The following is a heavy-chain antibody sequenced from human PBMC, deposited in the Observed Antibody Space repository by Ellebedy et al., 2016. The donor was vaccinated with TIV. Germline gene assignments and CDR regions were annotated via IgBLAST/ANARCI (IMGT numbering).Heavy chain of an antibody. J-gene: IGHJ3*02. V-gene: IGHV3-66*01. CDR2: IYSGGGT. Sequence: GESLKISCAASGFTVSSNYMSWVRQAPGKGLEWVSVIYSGGGTYYADSVKGRFTISRDNSKNTLYLQMNSLRAEDTAVYYCATRGVVTAAPIDAFDIWGQGTMVTVSS. CDR1: GFTVSSNY. CDR3: ATRGVVTAAPIDAFDI. D-gene: IGHD2-21*02.